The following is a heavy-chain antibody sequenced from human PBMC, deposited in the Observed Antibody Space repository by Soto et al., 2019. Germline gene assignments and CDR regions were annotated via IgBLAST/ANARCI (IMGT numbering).Heavy chain of an antibody. J-gene: IGHJ6*02. CDR3: ARGRIVATATRTYYYYGMDV. Sequence: SVKVSCKASGGTFSSYAISWVRQAPGQGLEWMGGIIPIFGTANYAQKFQGRVTITADESTSTAYMELSSLRSEDTAVYYCARGRIVATATRTYYYYGMDVWGQGTTVTVSS. D-gene: IGHD5-12*01. CDR1: GGTFSSYA. V-gene: IGHV1-69*13. CDR2: IIPIFGTA.